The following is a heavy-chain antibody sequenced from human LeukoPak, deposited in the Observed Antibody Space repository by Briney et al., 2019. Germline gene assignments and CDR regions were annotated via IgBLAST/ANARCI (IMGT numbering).Heavy chain of an antibody. D-gene: IGHD2-2*01. J-gene: IGHJ6*03. V-gene: IGHV3-74*01. CDR1: AFKFTEYW. CDR2: ISSVDSTT. Sequence: GXSLRLSCAAWAFKFTEYWMHWVRHATGKGQVWVSRISSVDSTTSYPDSVKGRFTISRDISKNTLYLQMNSLRAEDTPVYYCARVLPAAVLYMDVWGKGTTVTVS. CDR3: ARVLPAAVLYMDV.